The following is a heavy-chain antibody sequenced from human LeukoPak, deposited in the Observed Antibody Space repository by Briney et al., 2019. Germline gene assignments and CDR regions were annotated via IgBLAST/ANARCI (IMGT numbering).Heavy chain of an antibody. J-gene: IGHJ4*02. CDR3: ARDTNYYDSNGYLYYFDY. CDR2: ISAYNGNT. CDR1: GYTFTSY. V-gene: IGHV1-18*01. Sequence: GASVKVSCKASGYTFTSYISWVRQAPGQGLEWMGWISAYNGNTNYAQKLQGRVTMTTDTSTSTAYMELRSLRSDDTAVYYCARDTNYYDSNGYLYYFDYWGQGTLVTVSS. D-gene: IGHD3-22*01.